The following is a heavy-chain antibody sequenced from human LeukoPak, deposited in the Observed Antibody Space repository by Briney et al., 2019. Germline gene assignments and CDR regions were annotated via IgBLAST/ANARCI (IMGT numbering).Heavy chain of an antibody. V-gene: IGHV4-59*01. CDR3: ARGSGWYLY. Sequence: SETLSLTCTVSGGSISSYYRSWIRQPPGKGLEWIGYIHYSGSTNYNPTLKSRVTISVDTSKNQFSLNLSSVTAADTAVYYCARGSGWYLYWGQGTLVTVSS. D-gene: IGHD6-19*01. CDR2: IHYSGST. CDR1: GGSISSYY. J-gene: IGHJ4*02.